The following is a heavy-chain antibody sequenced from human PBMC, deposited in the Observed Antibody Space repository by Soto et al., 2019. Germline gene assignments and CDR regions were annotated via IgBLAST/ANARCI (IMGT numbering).Heavy chain of an antibody. CDR2: IYYSGST. Sequence: SETLSLTCTVSGGSISSSSYYWGWIRQPPGKGLEWIGSIYYSGSTYYNPSLKSRVTISVDTSKNRFSLKLSSVTAADPSVYYCASHGLYSSSFFGGLAYFDYWGQGTLVTVSS. V-gene: IGHV4-39*01. CDR3: ASHGLYSSSFFGGLAYFDY. CDR1: GGSISSSSYY. J-gene: IGHJ4*02. D-gene: IGHD6-6*01.